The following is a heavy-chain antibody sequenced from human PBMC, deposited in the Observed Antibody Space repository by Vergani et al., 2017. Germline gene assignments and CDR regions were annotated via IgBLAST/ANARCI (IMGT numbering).Heavy chain of an antibody. CDR3: AKAVGFRTAHPVDY. V-gene: IGHV3-9*01. D-gene: IGHD3/OR15-3a*01. CDR2: ISWNSGSK. Sequence: EVQLVESGGGLVQPGRSLRLSCAASGFTFDDYAMHWVRQAPGKGLEWVSGISWNSGSKGYADSVKGRFTISRDNAKNSLYLQMNSLRAEDTALYYCAKAVGFRTAHPVDYWGQGTLVTVSS. CDR1: GFTFDDYA. J-gene: IGHJ4*02.